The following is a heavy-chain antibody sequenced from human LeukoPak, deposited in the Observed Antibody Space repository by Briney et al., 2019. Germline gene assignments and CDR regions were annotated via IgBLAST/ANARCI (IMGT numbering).Heavy chain of an antibody. J-gene: IGHJ4*02. V-gene: IGHV3-73*01. D-gene: IGHD3-22*01. CDR3: TRPSYDSSVSGVVY. CDR2: IRSKANSYAT. CDR1: GCTFSGSA. Sequence: PGGSLRLSCATSGCTFSGSAIHWVRQASGKGLEWVGRIRSKANSYATTDVASVKGRFTISRDDSKNTAYLEMSSLKTEDTAVYYCTRPSYDSSVSGVVYWGQGTLVTVSS.